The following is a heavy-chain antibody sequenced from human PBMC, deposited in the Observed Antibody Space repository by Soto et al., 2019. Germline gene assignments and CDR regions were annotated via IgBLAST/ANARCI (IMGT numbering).Heavy chain of an antibody. Sequence: QVQLVESGGGVVQPGRSLRLSCAASGFTFSSYGMHWVRQAPGKGLEWVAVISYDGSNKYYADSVKGRFTISRDNSKNTLYLQMNSLRAEDTAVYYCEKDGSGYVDYWGQGTLVTVSS. V-gene: IGHV3-30*18. CDR3: EKDGSGYVDY. CDR2: ISYDGSNK. D-gene: IGHD5-18*01. J-gene: IGHJ4*02. CDR1: GFTFSSYG.